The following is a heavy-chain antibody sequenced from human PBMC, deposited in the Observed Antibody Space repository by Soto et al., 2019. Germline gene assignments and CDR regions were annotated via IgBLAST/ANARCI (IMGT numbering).Heavy chain of an antibody. Sequence: QVQLVQSGAEVKKPGASVKVSCKASGYTFTGYYMHWVRQAPGQGLEWMGWINPNSGGTNYAQKFQGRVTMTRDTSISTAYMELSRLRSDDTAVYYCARDMGSDGFGELPTVLDYWGQGTLVTVSS. V-gene: IGHV1-2*02. D-gene: IGHD3-10*01. CDR2: INPNSGGT. CDR1: GYTFTGYY. J-gene: IGHJ4*02. CDR3: ARDMGSDGFGELPTVLDY.